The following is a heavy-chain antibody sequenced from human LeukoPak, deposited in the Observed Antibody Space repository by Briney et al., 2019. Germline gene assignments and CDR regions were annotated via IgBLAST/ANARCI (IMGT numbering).Heavy chain of an antibody. CDR2: INHSGST. V-gene: IGHV4-34*01. CDR1: GGSFSGYY. D-gene: IGHD4-17*01. J-gene: IGHJ4*02. CDR3: ARTNGDLGDYYFDY. Sequence: SETLSLTCAVYGGSFSGYYWSWIRQPPGKGLKWIGEINHSGSTNYNPSLKSRVTISVDTSKNQFSLKLSSVTAADTAVYYCARTNGDLGDYYFDYWGQGTLVTVSS.